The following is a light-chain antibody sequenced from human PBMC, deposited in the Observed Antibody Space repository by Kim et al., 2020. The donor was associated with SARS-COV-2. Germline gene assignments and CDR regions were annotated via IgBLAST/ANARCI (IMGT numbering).Light chain of an antibody. CDR3: CYFAGIWL. Sequence: SPGESVGISCTGTNNDVRTYTQVSWYKQHPGKAPELVIYDDTLRTSGFPIRFAGSKSGNTASLIISGLLAEDEADYYCCYFAGIWLFGGGTKLTVL. CDR1: NNDVRTYTQ. V-gene: IGLV2-11*03. CDR2: DDT. J-gene: IGLJ2*01.